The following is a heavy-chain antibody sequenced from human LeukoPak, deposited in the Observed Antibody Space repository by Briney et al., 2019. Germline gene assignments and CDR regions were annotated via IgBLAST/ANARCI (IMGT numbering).Heavy chain of an antibody. CDR1: GGSFSGYY. CDR3: AKQRRDGYNYFDY. J-gene: IGHJ4*02. Sequence: SETLSLTCAVYGGSFSGYYWSWIRHPPGKGLEWIGNIYYSESTYYNPSLKSRVTISVDTSKNQFSLKLSPVTAADTAVYYCAKQRRDGYNYFDYWGQGTLVTVSS. CDR2: IYYSEST. D-gene: IGHD5-24*01. V-gene: IGHV4-34*01.